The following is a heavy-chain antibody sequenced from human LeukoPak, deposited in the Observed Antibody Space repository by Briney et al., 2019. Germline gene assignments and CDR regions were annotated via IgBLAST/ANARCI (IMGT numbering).Heavy chain of an antibody. CDR2: LSGSGGNT. D-gene: IGHD6-13*01. V-gene: IGHV3-23*01. Sequence: PGGSLRLSCAASGFIFSGYAMSWVRQAPGKGLEWVSTLSGSGGNTYYADSVKGRFTISRDTSKNTLYLQMNSLRAEDTAVYYCAKRGGSIWYQFDSWGQGTLVTVSS. CDR1: GFIFSGYA. CDR3: AKRGGSIWYQFDS. J-gene: IGHJ4*02.